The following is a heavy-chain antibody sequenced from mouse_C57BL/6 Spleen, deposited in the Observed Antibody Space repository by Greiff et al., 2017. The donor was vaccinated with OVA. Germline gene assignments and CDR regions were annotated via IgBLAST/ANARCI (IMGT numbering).Heavy chain of an antibody. D-gene: IGHD2-4*01. J-gene: IGHJ3*01. V-gene: IGHV14-1*01. Sequence: EVQLQQSGAELVRPGASVKLSCTASGFNIKDYYMHWVKQRPEQGLEWIGRIDPEDGDTEYAPKFQGKATMTADTSSNTAYLQLSSLTSEDTAVYYCTNVYYDYDQGFAYWGQGTLVTVSA. CDR3: TNVYYDYDQGFAY. CDR2: IDPEDGDT. CDR1: GFNIKDYY.